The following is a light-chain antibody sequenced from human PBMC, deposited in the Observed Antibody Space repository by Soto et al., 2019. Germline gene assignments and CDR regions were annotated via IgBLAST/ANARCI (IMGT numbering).Light chain of an antibody. J-gene: IGLJ3*02. CDR3: GTWDSSLSAWV. CDR1: SSNIGSNY. V-gene: IGLV1-51*02. CDR2: ENN. Sequence: QSVLTQPPSVSAAPGQKVTISCSGGSSNIGSNYVSWYQQLPGTAPKLLIYENNKRPSGIPDRFSGSKSGTSATLGITGLQTGDEADYYCGTWDSSLSAWVFGGGTKLTVL.